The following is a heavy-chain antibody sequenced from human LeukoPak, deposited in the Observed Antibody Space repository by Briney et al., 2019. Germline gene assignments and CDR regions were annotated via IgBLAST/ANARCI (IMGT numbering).Heavy chain of an antibody. D-gene: IGHD6-19*01. CDR2: ISDSGGST. CDR3: AKEGGTYSTGWYWFDP. J-gene: IGHJ5*02. V-gene: IGHV3-23*01. CDR1: GFTFSSYA. Sequence: GGSLRLSCAASGFTFSSYAISWVRQAPGKGLEWVSGISDSGGSTYYADSVKGRFTISRDNSKNTLYLQMSSLRADDTAVYYCAKEGGTYSTGWYWFDPWGQGNLVTVSS.